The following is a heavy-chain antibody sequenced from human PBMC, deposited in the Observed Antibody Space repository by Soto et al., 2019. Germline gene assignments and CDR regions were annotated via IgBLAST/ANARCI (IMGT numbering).Heavy chain of an antibody. D-gene: IGHD3-22*01. Sequence: GGSLRLSCAASGFTFDDYNMHWVRQAPGKGLEWVSPISRDGTNTNYAESVKGRFTISRDNSKNSLYLQMNSLRTEDTALYYCVKETYYYDVSSYYPLGSWGQGTLVTVSS. V-gene: IGHV3-43*01. CDR1: GFTFDDYN. CDR3: VKETYYYDVSSYYPLGS. CDR2: ISRDGTNT. J-gene: IGHJ5*02.